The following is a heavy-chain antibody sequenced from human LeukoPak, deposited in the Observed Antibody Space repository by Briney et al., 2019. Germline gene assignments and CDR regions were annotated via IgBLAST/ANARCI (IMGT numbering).Heavy chain of an antibody. D-gene: IGHD3-9*01. CDR3: ARAPSAYYDILTGYYIGYFDY. CDR2: ISYDGSNK. V-gene: IGHV3-30*04. CDR1: GFTFSSYA. Sequence: LPGGSLRLSCAASGFTFSSYAMHWVRQAPGKGLAGVAVISYDGSNKYYEDSVKGRFTISRDNSKNTLYLQMNSLRAEDTAVYYCARAPSAYYDILTGYYIGYFDYWGQGTLVTVSS. J-gene: IGHJ4*02.